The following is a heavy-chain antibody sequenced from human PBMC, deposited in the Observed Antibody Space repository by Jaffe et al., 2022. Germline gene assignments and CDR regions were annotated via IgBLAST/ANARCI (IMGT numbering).Heavy chain of an antibody. CDR2: INHSGST. CDR3: ARAFIEASTIKYCSGGSCTGGNWFDP. CDR1: GGSFSGYY. J-gene: IGHJ5*02. D-gene: IGHD2-15*01. Sequence: QVQLQQWGAGLLKPSETLSLTCAVYGGSFSGYYWSWIRQPPGKGLEWIGEINHSGSTNYNPSLKSRVTISVDTSKNQFSLKLSSVTAADTAVYYCARAFIEASTIKYCSGGSCTGGNWFDPWGQGTLVTVSS. V-gene: IGHV4-34*01.